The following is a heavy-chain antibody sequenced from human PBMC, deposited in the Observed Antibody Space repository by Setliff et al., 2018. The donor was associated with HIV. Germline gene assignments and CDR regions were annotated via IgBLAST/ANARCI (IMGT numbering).Heavy chain of an antibody. CDR2: ISSSSSYI. Sequence: SCAASGFTFSSYSMNWVRQAPGKGLEWVSSISSSSSYIYYADSVKGRFTISRDDAKNSLYLQMNSLRAEDTAVYYCSIVIYDYVWGSYRGSDAFDIWGQGTMVTVSS. D-gene: IGHD3-16*02. J-gene: IGHJ3*02. CDR3: SIVIYDYVWGSYRGSDAFDI. CDR1: GFTFSSYS. V-gene: IGHV3-21*01.